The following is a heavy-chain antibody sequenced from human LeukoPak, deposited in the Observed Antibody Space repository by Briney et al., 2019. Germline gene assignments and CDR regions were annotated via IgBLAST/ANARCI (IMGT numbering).Heavy chain of an antibody. D-gene: IGHD6-19*01. CDR1: GESFSDDY. CDR2: INHSGST. V-gene: IGHV4-34*01. Sequence: PSETLSLTCAVSGESFSDDYWTWIRQPPGKGLEWIGEINHSGSTNYNLSLKSRVTISVDMSKNQFSLRLTSVTAADTAVYYCARLKSGWYLSYYYIDVWGKGNPGHRLL. CDR3: ARLKSGWYLSYYYIDV. J-gene: IGHJ6*03.